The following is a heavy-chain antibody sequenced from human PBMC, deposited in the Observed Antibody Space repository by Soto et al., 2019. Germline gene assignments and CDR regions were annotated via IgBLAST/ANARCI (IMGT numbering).Heavy chain of an antibody. CDR2: ISGSGGST. Sequence: GGSLRLSCAASGFTFSSYAMSWVRQAPGKGLEWVSAISGSGGSTYYADSVKGRFTISRDNSKNTLYLQMNSLRAEDTSVYYCAKGCSGGSCYWDYWGQGTLVTVSS. D-gene: IGHD2-15*01. J-gene: IGHJ4*02. CDR3: AKGCSGGSCYWDY. CDR1: GFTFSSYA. V-gene: IGHV3-23*01.